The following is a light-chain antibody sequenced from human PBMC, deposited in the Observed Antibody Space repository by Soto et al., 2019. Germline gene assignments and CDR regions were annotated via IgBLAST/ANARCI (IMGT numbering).Light chain of an antibody. Sequence: QSVLTQPPSVSGAPGQRVTISCTGSSSNIGAGFDAHWYQQLPGTAPTLLIYSSSHRPSGVPDRFSGSKSGTSASLAITGLQAEDEADYFCQSYDNSLSGNYVFGTWTKVTVL. CDR2: SSS. CDR1: SSNIGAGFD. CDR3: QSYDNSLSGNYV. J-gene: IGLJ1*01. V-gene: IGLV1-40*01.